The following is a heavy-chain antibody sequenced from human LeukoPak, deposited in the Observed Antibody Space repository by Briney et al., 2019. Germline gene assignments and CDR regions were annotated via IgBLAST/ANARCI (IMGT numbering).Heavy chain of an antibody. CDR2: IIPIFGTA. CDR3: ARSYYGSGSYYMATDY. J-gene: IGHJ4*02. D-gene: IGHD3-10*01. V-gene: IGHV1-69*13. Sequence: ASVKVSCKASGGTFSSHAISWVRQAPGQGLEWMGGIIPIFGTANYAQKFQGRVTITADESTSTAYMELSSLRSEDTAVYYCARSYYGSGSYYMATDYWGQGTLVTVSS. CDR1: GGTFSSHA.